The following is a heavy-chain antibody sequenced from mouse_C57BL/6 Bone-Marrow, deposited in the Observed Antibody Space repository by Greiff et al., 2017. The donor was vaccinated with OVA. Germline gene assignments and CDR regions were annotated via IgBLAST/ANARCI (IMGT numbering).Heavy chain of an antibody. CDR1: GYTFTSYG. CDR2: IYPRSGNT. Sequence: VKLVESGAELARPGASVKLSCKASGYTFTSYGISWVKQRTGQGLEWIGEIYPRSGNTYYNEKFKGKATLTADKSSSTAYMELRSLTSEDSAVYFCARSEYYGSSHWYFDVWGTGTTVTVSS. J-gene: IGHJ1*03. V-gene: IGHV1-81*01. CDR3: ARSEYYGSSHWYFDV. D-gene: IGHD1-1*01.